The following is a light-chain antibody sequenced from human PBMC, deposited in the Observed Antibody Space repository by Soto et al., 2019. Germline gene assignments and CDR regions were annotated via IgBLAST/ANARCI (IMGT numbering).Light chain of an antibody. CDR1: QSLAYSDGNTY. CDR2: KVS. CDR3: MQGTLRPPYT. V-gene: IGKV2-30*01. Sequence: DVVMTQSPLSLPVTLGQPASISCRSSQSLAYSDGNTYLNWYQQKPGQSPRRLIYKVSNRDSGVPDRLGGSGAGADFTLKISRGEAADVGGYYCMQGTLRPPYTFGQGTKLEIK. J-gene: IGKJ2*01.